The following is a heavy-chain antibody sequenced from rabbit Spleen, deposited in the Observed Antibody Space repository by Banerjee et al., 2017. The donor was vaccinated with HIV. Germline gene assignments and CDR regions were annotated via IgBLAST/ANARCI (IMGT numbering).Heavy chain of an antibody. J-gene: IGHJ6*01. CDR1: GFSFSSSYW. V-gene: IGHV1S45*01. Sequence: LEESGGGLVQPEGSLTLTCTASGFSFSSSYWIYWVRQAPGKGLEWIACIYAGSSGFTYFATWAKGRFTCSKTSSTTVTLQMTRLTAADTATYFCARDTSSSFSSYGMDRWGPGTLVTVS. CDR3: ARDTSSSFSSYGMDR. CDR2: IYAGSSGFT. D-gene: IGHD1-1*01.